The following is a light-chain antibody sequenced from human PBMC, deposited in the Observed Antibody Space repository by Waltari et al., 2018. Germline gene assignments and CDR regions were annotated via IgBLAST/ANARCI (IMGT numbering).Light chain of an antibody. J-gene: IGKJ1*01. CDR2: GAS. Sequence: EIVMTQSPATLSVSPGERATLSCRASESVRGNLAWYQQKLGQAPRLLFYGASTRATGIPARFSGSGSGTEFTLTINSLQSEDFAFYFCQQYSDWPRTFGQGTKVEIK. CDR3: QQYSDWPRT. V-gene: IGKV3-15*01. CDR1: ESVRGN.